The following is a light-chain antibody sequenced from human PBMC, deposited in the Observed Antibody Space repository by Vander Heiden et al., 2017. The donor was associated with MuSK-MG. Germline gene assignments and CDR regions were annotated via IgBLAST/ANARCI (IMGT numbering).Light chain of an antibody. CDR2: GAS. CDR1: QSVARNY. J-gene: IGKJ1*01. V-gene: IGKV3-20*01. Sequence: VLTQSPGLLSLSPGDGASLSCRASQSVARNYLAWYQQRPGQSPRLLIYGASTRATGIPDRFSGSGSGTDFSLRISRLEPEDFAVYYCQQYGSSPRTFGQGTKVEIK. CDR3: QQYGSSPRT.